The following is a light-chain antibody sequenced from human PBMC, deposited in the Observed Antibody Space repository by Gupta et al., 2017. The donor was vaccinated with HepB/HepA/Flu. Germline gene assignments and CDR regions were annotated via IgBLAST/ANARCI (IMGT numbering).Light chain of an antibody. J-gene: IGLJ1*01. Sequence: YVLTQPPPVSVAPEKTARITGGGSNIGTKSVHWYRQKPGPAPVLVVYDDSDRPSGIPERFSGSNSGNTATLTISRVEAGDEADYYCQVWDSSSDLYVFGTGTKVTVL. CDR3: QVWDSSSDLYV. V-gene: IGLV3-21*03. CDR1: NIGTKS. CDR2: DDS.